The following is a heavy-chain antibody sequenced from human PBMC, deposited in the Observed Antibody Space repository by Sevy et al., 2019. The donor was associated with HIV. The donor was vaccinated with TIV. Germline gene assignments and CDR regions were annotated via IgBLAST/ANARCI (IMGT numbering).Heavy chain of an antibody. CDR1: GFTFSNSW. CDR3: GRGTRGVVDH. J-gene: IGHJ4*02. Sequence: LLPQLGVLRLSCAASGFTFSNSWMHWVRQGPGKGLVWVARINSDGQSYADSVKGRFTISRDNAKNTLFLQMNSLTTEDTAVYFCGRGTRGVVDHWGQGTLVTVSS. D-gene: IGHD3-10*01. CDR2: INSDG. V-gene: IGHV3-74*01.